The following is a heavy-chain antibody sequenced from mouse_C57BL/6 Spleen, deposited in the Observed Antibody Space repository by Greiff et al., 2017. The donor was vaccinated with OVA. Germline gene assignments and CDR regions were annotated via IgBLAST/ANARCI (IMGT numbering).Heavy chain of an antibody. Sequence: EVQLVESGGGLVKPGGSLKLSCAASGFTFSSYAMSWVRQTPEKRLEWVATLSDGGSYTYYPDNVKGRFTISRDNAKNNLYLQMSHLKSEDTAMYYCARDYYDYDGFAYWGQGTLVTVSA. V-gene: IGHV5-4*01. CDR1: GFTFSSYA. CDR2: LSDGGSYT. J-gene: IGHJ3*01. D-gene: IGHD2-4*01. CDR3: ARDYYDYDGFAY.